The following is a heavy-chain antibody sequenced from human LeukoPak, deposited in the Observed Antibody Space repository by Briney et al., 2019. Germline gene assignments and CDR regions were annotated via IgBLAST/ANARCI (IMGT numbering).Heavy chain of an antibody. D-gene: IGHD1-26*01. J-gene: IGHJ4*02. CDR2: INPSGGST. CDR3: ARDWWDSVSYFAFDY. V-gene: IGHV1-46*01. CDR1: GGTSSSYA. Sequence: GASVKVSCKASGGTSSSYAISWVRQAPAQGLEWMGIINPSGGSTSYAQKFQGRVTMTRDMSTSTVYMELSSLRSEDTAVYYCARDWWDSVSYFAFDYWGQGTLVTVSS.